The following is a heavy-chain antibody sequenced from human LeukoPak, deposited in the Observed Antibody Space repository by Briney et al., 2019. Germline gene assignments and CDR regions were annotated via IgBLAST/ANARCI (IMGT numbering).Heavy chain of an antibody. D-gene: IGHD2-8*01. CDR1: GYTFTDYY. CDR2: INPNSGGT. CDR3: ARVRSYCTYGVCYWDLDY. Sequence: EASVKVSCKASGYTFTDYYMEWVRQAPGQGLEWMGWINPNSGGTNYAQKFQGRVTMTRDTSISTAYMELSRLRSDDTAVYYCARVRSYCTYGVCYWDLDYWGQGTLVTVSS. J-gene: IGHJ4*02. V-gene: IGHV1-2*02.